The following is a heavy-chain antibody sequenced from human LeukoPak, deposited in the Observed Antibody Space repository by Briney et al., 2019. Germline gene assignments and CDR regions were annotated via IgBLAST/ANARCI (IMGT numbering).Heavy chain of an antibody. Sequence: GGSPRLSCAASGFTVSSNYMSWVRQAPGKGLEWVSVIYSGGSTYYADSVKGRFTISRDNSKNTLYLQMNSLRAEDTAVYYRARATRYYFDYWGQGTLVTVSS. CDR3: ARATRYYFDY. V-gene: IGHV3-53*01. J-gene: IGHJ4*02. CDR1: GFTVSSNY. CDR2: IYSGGST.